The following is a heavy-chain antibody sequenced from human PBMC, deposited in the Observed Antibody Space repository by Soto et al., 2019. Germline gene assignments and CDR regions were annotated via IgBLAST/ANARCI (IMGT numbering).Heavy chain of an antibody. V-gene: IGHV2-5*02. Sequence: QITLNESGPTVVRPTETLTLTCTFSGFSLSTSGVGVGWIRQSPGKAPEWLALIYWDDDKRYSESLKSRLTNTKDTSKNQVVLTMANWDPADTATYYCAHRVLRTVFGLVTTTAIYFDFWGPGTPVAVSS. J-gene: IGHJ4*02. CDR3: AHRVLRTVFGLVTTTAIYFDF. CDR2: IYWDDDK. CDR1: GFSLSTSGVG. D-gene: IGHD3-3*01.